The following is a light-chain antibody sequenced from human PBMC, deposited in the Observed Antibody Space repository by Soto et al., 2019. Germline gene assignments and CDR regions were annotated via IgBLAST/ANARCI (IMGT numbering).Light chain of an antibody. CDR3: QQYGSSPLT. CDR1: QSLSSSY. V-gene: IGKV3D-20*01. Sequence: EIVLTQSPATLSLSPGERATLSCGASQSLSSSYLAWYQQKPGLAPRLLIYDASSRATGIPDRFSGSGSGTDFTLTISRLEPEDFAVYYWQQYGSSPLTFGGGTKGEIK. CDR2: DAS. J-gene: IGKJ4*01.